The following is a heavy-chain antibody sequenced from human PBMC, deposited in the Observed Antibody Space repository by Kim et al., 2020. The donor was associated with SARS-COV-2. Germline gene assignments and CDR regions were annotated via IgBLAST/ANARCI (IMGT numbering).Heavy chain of an antibody. D-gene: IGHD3-10*01. Sequence: GGSLRLSCAASGFTFSSYSMNWVRQAPGKGLKWVSSISSSSSYIYYADSVKGRFTISRDNAKNSLYLQMNSLRAEDTAVYYCARDLQAFGDYYYYYGMDVWGQGTTVTVSS. CDR1: GFTFSSYS. V-gene: IGHV3-21*01. J-gene: IGHJ6*02. CDR2: ISSSSSYI. CDR3: ARDLQAFGDYYYYYGMDV.